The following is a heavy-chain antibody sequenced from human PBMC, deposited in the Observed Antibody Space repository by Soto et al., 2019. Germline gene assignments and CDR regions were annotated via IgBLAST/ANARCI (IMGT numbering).Heavy chain of an antibody. Sequence: PSETLSLTCTVSGGSISSYYWSWIRQPPGKGLEWIGYIYYSGSTNYNPSLKSRVTISVDTSKNQFSLKLSSVTAADTAVYYCARTYPTGWLDPWGQGTMVTVYS. D-gene: IGHD4-17*01. CDR2: IYYSGST. CDR3: ARTYPTGWLDP. J-gene: IGHJ5*02. CDR1: GGSISSYY. V-gene: IGHV4-59*01.